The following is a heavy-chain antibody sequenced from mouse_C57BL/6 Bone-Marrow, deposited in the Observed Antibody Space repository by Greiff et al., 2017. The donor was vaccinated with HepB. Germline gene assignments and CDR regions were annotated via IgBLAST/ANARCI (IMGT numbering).Heavy chain of an antibody. J-gene: IGHJ3*01. CDR1: GYTFTDHT. CDR2: IYPRDGST. CDR3: AREGGNGSSYEGFAY. D-gene: IGHD1-1*01. Sequence: QVQLQQSDAELVKPGASVKISCKVSGYTFTDHTIHWMKQRPEQGLEWIGYIYPRDGSTKYNEKFKGKATLTADKSSSTAYMQLNSLTSEDSAVYFCAREGGNGSSYEGFAYWGQGTLVTVSA. V-gene: IGHV1-78*01.